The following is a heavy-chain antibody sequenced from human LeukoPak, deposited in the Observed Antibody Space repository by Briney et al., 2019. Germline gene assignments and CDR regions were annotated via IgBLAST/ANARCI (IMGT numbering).Heavy chain of an antibody. J-gene: IGHJ3*02. CDR2: IKQDGSEK. V-gene: IGHV3-7*01. D-gene: IGHD3-16*02. Sequence: GESLRLSCAASGFTFSSYWMSWVRQAPGKGLEWVANIKQDGSEKYYVDSVKGRFTISRDNAKNSLFLQMNSLRAEDTAVYYCASPLWGAYRYEAFDIWGQGTMVTVPS. CDR1: GFTFSSYW. CDR3: ASPLWGAYRYEAFDI.